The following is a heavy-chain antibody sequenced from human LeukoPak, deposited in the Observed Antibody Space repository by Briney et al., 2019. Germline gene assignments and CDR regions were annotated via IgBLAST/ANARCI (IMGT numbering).Heavy chain of an antibody. CDR2: IYYSGST. CDR1: GGSISSSSYY. J-gene: IGHJ4*02. D-gene: IGHD5-24*01. V-gene: IGHV4-61*01. Sequence: SETLSLTCTVSGGSISSSSYYWGWIRQPPGKGLEWIGYIYYSGSTNYNPSLKSRVTISVDTSKNQFSLKLSSVTAADTAVYYCARERGDGYNRNTYFDYWGQGTLVTVSS. CDR3: ARERGDGYNRNTYFDY.